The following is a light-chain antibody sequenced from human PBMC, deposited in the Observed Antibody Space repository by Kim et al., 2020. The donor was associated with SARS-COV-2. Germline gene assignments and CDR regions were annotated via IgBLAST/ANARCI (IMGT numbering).Light chain of an antibody. CDR2: DGS. V-gene: IGLV2-14*03. CDR3: SSHTTSSTYV. Sequence: GLSITISCTGTGSDVGYYSSVSWYQQHPGKAPNLIIYDGSERASGVSNRFSGSQSGNTASLAISGLRAEDEADYYCSSHTTSSTYVFGSGTKVTVL. J-gene: IGLJ1*01. CDR1: GSDVGYYSS.